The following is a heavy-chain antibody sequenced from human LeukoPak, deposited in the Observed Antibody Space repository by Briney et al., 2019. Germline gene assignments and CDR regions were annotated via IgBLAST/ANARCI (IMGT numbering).Heavy chain of an antibody. J-gene: IGHJ4*02. CDR1: GFTFSRYD. Sequence: AGSLTLSCAASGFTFSRYDMHWVRQAPGKGLEWVALLRNDGSNKFDTDPVKGRFTIFRDNSKNILYLQMNSLRAEDMAVYYCAKVRLPLAATLVLDYWGQGTPVTVSS. D-gene: IGHD2-15*01. CDR3: AKVRLPLAATLVLDY. CDR2: LRNDGSNK. V-gene: IGHV3-30*02.